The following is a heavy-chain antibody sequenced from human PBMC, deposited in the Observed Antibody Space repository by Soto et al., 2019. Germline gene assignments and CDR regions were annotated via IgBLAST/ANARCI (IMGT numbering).Heavy chain of an antibody. CDR3: AVVVTAPPYYYYGMEV. Sequence: ASVKVSCKASGYTFTSYDINWVRQATGQGLEWMGWMNPNSGNTGYAQKFQGRVTMTRNTSISTAYMELSSLRSEDTAVYYCAVVVTAPPYYYYGMEVWGQGTTVTVYS. J-gene: IGHJ6*02. CDR2: MNPNSGNT. CDR1: GYTFTSYD. V-gene: IGHV1-8*01. D-gene: IGHD2-21*02.